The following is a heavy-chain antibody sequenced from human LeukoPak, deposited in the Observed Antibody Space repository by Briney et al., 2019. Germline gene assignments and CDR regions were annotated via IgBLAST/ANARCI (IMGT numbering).Heavy chain of an antibody. CDR3: ARDRREGYTY. Sequence: PGGSLRLSCAASGFTFSSYEMNWVRQAPGKGLEWASYISSSGSTIYHADSVKGRFTISRDNAKNSLYLQMNSLRAEDTAVYYCARDRREGYTYWGQGTLVTVSS. V-gene: IGHV3-48*03. D-gene: IGHD3-16*02. J-gene: IGHJ4*02. CDR2: ISSSGSTI. CDR1: GFTFSSYE.